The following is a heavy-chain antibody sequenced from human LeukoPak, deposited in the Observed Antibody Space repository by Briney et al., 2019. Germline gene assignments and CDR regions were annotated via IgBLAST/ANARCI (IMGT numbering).Heavy chain of an antibody. CDR1: GFTFSSFA. CDR2: ISTSSNTI. Sequence: GGSLRLSCAASGFTFSSFAMNWVRQAPGKGLEWVSYISTSSNTIHYADSVKGRFTISRDNSKNTLYLQMNSLKTEDTAVYYCTTDGPFGEFNYWGQGTLVTVSS. V-gene: IGHV3-48*01. J-gene: IGHJ4*02. CDR3: TTDGPFGEFNY. D-gene: IGHD3-10*01.